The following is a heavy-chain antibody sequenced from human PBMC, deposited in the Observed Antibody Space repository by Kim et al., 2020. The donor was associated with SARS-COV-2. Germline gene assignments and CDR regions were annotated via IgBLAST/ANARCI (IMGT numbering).Heavy chain of an antibody. CDR3: AKDFGGWERLYYFDY. J-gene: IGHJ4*01. Sequence: GGSLRLSCAASGFTFSSYGMHWVRQAPGKGLEWVAVISYDGSNKYYADSVKGRFTISRDNSKNTLYLQMNSLRAEDTAVYYCAKDFGGWERLYYFDYWC. CDR2: ISYDGSNK. V-gene: IGHV3-30*18. D-gene: IGHD1-26*01. CDR1: GFTFSSYG.